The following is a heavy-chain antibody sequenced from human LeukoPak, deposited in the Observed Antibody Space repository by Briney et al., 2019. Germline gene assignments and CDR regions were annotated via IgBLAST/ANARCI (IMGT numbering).Heavy chain of an antibody. V-gene: IGHV3-30*01. CDR1: GFTFSSYA. D-gene: IGHD1-26*01. Sequence: PGRSLRLSCAASGFTFSSYAMHWVRQAPGKGLEWVAVISYDGSNKYYADPVKGRFTISRDNSKNTLYLQMNSLRAEDTAVYYCAKRGYSGSHKYLDYWGQGTLVTVSS. J-gene: IGHJ4*02. CDR3: AKRGYSGSHKYLDY. CDR2: ISYDGSNK.